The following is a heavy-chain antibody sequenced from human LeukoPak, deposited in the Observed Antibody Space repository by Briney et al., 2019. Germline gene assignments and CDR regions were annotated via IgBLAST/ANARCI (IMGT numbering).Heavy chain of an antibody. D-gene: IGHD2-15*01. CDR3: ARGLGYCSGGSCYGPYYNYYGMDV. Sequence: SETLSLTCAVYGGSFSGYYWSWIRQPPGKGLEWIGEINHSGSTNYNPSLKSRVTISVDTSKNQFSLKLSSVTAADTAVYYCARGLGYCSGGSCYGPYYNYYGMDVWGQGTTVTVSS. V-gene: IGHV4-34*01. CDR1: GGSFSGYY. CDR2: INHSGST. J-gene: IGHJ6*02.